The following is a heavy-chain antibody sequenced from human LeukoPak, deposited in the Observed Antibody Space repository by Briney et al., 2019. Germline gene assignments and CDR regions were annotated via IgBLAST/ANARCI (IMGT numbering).Heavy chain of an antibody. CDR1: GDSVSSNSAA. CDR2: TYYRSKWYN. Sequence: SQTLSLTCAISGDSVSSNSAAWNWIRQSPSRGLEWLGRTYYRSKWYNDYAVSVKSRITINPDTSKNQFSLQLNSVTPEGTAVYYCARDRFTMVRGVIITGYGMDVWGQGTTVTVSS. V-gene: IGHV6-1*01. CDR3: ARDRFTMVRGVIITGYGMDV. D-gene: IGHD3-10*01. J-gene: IGHJ6*02.